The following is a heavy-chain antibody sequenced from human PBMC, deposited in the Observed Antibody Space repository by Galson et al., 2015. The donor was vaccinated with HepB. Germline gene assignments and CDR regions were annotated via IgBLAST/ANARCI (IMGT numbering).Heavy chain of an antibody. D-gene: IGHD3-9*01. Sequence: SVKVSCKASGYTFTNYGLNWVRQAPGQGLEWMGWISAYNGNTFYAQKVRGRVTLTTDTSTNTAYMELRSLRSDNTAVYYCARAGQYDLSTGYYNPFGGHCWGQGTLVTVSS. CDR1: GYTFTNYG. J-gene: IGHJ4*02. CDR2: ISAYNGNT. V-gene: IGHV1-18*04. CDR3: ARAGQYDLSTGYYNPFGGHC.